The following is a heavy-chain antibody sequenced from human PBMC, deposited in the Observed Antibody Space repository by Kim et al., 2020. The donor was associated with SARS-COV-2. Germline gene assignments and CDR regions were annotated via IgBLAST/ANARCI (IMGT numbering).Heavy chain of an antibody. V-gene: IGHV4-34*01. D-gene: IGHD3-22*01. Sequence: SETLSLTCAVYGGSFSGYYWSWIRQPPGKGLEWIGEINHSGSTNYNPSLKSRVTISVDTSKNQFSLKLSSVTAADTAVYYCASGEGNSSGYYRDYWGQGTLVTVSS. CDR1: GGSFSGYY. J-gene: IGHJ4*02. CDR2: INHSGST. CDR3: ASGEGNSSGYYRDY.